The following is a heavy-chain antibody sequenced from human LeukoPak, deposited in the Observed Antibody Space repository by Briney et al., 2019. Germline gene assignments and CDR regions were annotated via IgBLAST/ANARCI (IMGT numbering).Heavy chain of an antibody. CDR2: IYYRGST. CDR3: ARGGDYGDLRYFDY. CDR1: GGSINNYY. V-gene: IGHV4-59*01. Sequence: SETLSLTCTVSGGSINNYYWSWIRQPPGKGLEWIGYIYYRGSTNYNPSLKSRVTFSVDTSKNQFSLKLNSGTAADTAVYYCARGGDYGDLRYFDYWGQGTLVTVSS. D-gene: IGHD4-17*01. J-gene: IGHJ4*02.